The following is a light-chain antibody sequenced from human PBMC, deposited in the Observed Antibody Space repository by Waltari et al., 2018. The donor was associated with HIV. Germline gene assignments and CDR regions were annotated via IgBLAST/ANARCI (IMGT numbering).Light chain of an antibody. J-gene: IGLJ2*01. CDR2: RDS. CDR3: STWDDTLSGAL. CDR1: ISNVGNNI. Sequence: QSLLTQTPSMSGTPGPRIIISCSGAISNVGNNIIYWYQQFPGMARKLLIYRDSQRSSGVPDRFSGSKSGTSASLAISGLRSEDEADYYCSTWDDTLSGALFGGGTKLTVL. V-gene: IGLV1-47*01.